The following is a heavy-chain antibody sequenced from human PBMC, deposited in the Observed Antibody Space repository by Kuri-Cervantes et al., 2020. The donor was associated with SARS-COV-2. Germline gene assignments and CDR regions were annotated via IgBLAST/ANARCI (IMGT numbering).Heavy chain of an antibody. Sequence: GGSLRLSCAASGFTFSSYWMGWVRQAPGKGLEWVANIKQDGSEKYYVDSVKGRFTISRDNAKNSLYLQMNSLRAEDTAVYYCARDEGPFQTTDIAVAGTTDVGPTTLFDYWGQGTLVTDSS. V-gene: IGHV3-7*01. CDR3: ARDEGPFQTTDIAVAGTTDVGPTTLFDY. D-gene: IGHD6-19*01. CDR2: IKQDGSEK. CDR1: GFTFSSYW. J-gene: IGHJ4*02.